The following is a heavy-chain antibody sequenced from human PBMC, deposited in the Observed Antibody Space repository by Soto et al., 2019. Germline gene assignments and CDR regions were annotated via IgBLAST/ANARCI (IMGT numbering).Heavy chain of an antibody. CDR2: TYYRSKWYN. D-gene: IGHD6-6*01. J-gene: IGHJ6*02. Sequence: SQTLSLTCAISGDSVSSNSAAWNWIRQSPSSGLEWLGRTYYRSKWYNDYAVSVKSRITINPDTSKDQSSLQLNSVNPEDTAVYYCAREGIAARLAYDYGMDVWGQGTPVTVSS. V-gene: IGHV6-1*01. CDR1: GDSVSSNSAA. CDR3: AREGIAARLAYDYGMDV.